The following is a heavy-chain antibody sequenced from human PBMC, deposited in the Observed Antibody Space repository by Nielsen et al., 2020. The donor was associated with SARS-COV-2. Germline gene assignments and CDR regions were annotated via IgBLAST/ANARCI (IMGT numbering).Heavy chain of an antibody. CDR1: GFTFDDYG. J-gene: IGHJ2*01. CDR3: VRVPSVLDKWYFDL. CDR2: IIWSGGSR. D-gene: IGHD5/OR15-5a*01. Sequence: GESLKISCAASGFTFDDYGMSWVRQAPGKGLEWVAHIIWSGGSRDYGDSVKGRFIISRDNAQKSVYLQMNSLRVEDTAFYYCVRVPSVLDKWYFDLWGRGTLVTVSS. V-gene: IGHV3-20*04.